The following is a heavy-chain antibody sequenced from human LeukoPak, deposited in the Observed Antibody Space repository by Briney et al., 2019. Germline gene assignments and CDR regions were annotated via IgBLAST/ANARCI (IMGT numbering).Heavy chain of an antibody. CDR3: ARDPVVVPAAIYYYGMDV. J-gene: IGHJ6*02. Sequence: PGGSLRLSCAASGFTFDDYAMHWVRQAPGKGLEWVSGISWNSGSIGYADSVKGRFTISRDNSKNTLYLQMNSLRAEDTAVYYCARDPVVVPAAIYYYGMDVWGQGTTVTVSS. CDR2: ISWNSGSI. V-gene: IGHV3-9*01. CDR1: GFTFDDYA. D-gene: IGHD2-2*01.